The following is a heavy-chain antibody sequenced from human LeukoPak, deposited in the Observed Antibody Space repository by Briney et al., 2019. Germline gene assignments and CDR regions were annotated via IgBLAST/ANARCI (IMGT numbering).Heavy chain of an antibody. J-gene: IGHJ6*03. Sequence: WGSLRLSCAASGFTFSDYYMSWIRQAPGKGLEWVSYISSSGSTIYYADSVKGRFTISRDNAKNSLYLQMNSLRAEDTAVYYCAKTGYPATYYYHYYMDVWGKGTTVTVSS. CDR1: GFTFSDYY. CDR3: AKTGYPATYYYHYYMDV. D-gene: IGHD1-14*01. CDR2: ISSSGSTI. V-gene: IGHV3-11*04.